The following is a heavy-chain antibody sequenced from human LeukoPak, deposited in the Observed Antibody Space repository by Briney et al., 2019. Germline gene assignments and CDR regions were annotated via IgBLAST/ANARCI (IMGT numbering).Heavy chain of an antibody. CDR3: ARDEVGATANNWFDP. V-gene: IGHV3-21*01. CDR2: ISSSSSYI. D-gene: IGHD1-26*01. J-gene: IGHJ5*02. CDR1: GFTFSSYS. Sequence: PGGSLRLSCAASGFTFSSYSMKWVRQAPGKGLEWVSFISSSSSYIYYADSVKGRFTISRDNAKNSLYLQMNSLRAEDTAVYYCARDEVGATANNWFDPWGQGTLVTVSS.